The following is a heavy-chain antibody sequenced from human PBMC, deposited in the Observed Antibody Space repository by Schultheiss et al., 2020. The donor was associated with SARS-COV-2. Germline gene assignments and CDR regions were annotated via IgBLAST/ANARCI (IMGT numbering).Heavy chain of an antibody. V-gene: IGHV5-51*01. Sequence: GESLKISCKGSGYSFTSYWIGWVRQMPGKGLEWMGIIYPGDSDTRYSPSFQGQVTISADKSISTAYLQWSSLKASDTAMYYCARHELIGVRYYYYYYMDVWGKGTTVTVSS. CDR2: IYPGDSDT. D-gene: IGHD2/OR15-2a*01. J-gene: IGHJ6*03. CDR1: GYSFTSYW. CDR3: ARHELIGVRYYYYYYMDV.